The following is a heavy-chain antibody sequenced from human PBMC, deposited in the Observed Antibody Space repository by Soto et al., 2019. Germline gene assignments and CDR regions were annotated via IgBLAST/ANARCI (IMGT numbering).Heavy chain of an antibody. J-gene: IGHJ5*02. CDR2: IDPSDSYT. CDR3: ARGGSSWYYWFDP. CDR1: GYSFTSYW. D-gene: IGHD6-13*01. V-gene: IGHV5-10-1*01. Sequence: ESLKISCKGSGYSFTSYWISWVRQMPGKGLEWMGRIDPSDSYTNYSPSFQGHVTISADKSISTAYLQWSSLKASDTAMYYCARGGSSWYYWFDPWGQGTLVTVSS.